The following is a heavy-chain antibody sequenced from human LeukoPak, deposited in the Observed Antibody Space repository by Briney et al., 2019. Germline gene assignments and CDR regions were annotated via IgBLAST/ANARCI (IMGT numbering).Heavy chain of an antibody. Sequence: PSQTLSLTCTVFGGSVSGGDYYWSWIRQPPGKGLEWIGSIYYSKTTYYNPSLRSRLTISVDTSKNEFSLKLNSVTAADTAVYYCARIYTTMVDNWGQGTLVTVSS. V-gene: IGHV4-30-4*01. J-gene: IGHJ4*02. CDR2: IYYSKTT. CDR1: GGSVSGGDYY. D-gene: IGHD5-18*01. CDR3: ARIYTTMVDN.